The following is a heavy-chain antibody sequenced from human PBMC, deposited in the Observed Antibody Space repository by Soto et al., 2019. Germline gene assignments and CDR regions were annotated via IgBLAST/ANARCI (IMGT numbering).Heavy chain of an antibody. D-gene: IGHD6-6*01. J-gene: IGHJ6*02. CDR2: IYPGDSDT. Sequence: PGESLKISCKGSGYSFTSYWIGWVRQMPGKGLEWMGIIYPGDSDTRYSPSFQGQVTISADKSISTAYLQWSSLKASDTAMYYCARFPELEARPDYYGMDVWGQGTTVTVSS. CDR1: GYSFTSYW. V-gene: IGHV5-51*01. CDR3: ARFPELEARPDYYGMDV.